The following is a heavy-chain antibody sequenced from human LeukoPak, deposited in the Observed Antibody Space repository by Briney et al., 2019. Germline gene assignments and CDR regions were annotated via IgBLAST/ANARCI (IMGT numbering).Heavy chain of an antibody. CDR1: GGSISSGSYH. D-gene: IGHD5-24*01. V-gene: IGHV4-61*02. CDR2: ISATGST. J-gene: IGHJ4*02. Sequence: KPSQTLSLTCTVSGGSISSGSYHWTWIRQPAGKGLEWIGRISATGSTNYNPSLKSRVTISIDTSKNQFSLKLSSVTAADTAVYYCAGEVRARDGYNYGGSDYWGQGTLVTVSS. CDR3: AGEVRARDGYNYGGSDY.